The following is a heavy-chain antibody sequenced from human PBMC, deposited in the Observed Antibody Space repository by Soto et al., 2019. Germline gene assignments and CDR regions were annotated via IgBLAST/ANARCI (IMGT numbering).Heavy chain of an antibody. J-gene: IGHJ5*02. D-gene: IGHD2-15*01. CDR1: GFTFSSYA. Sequence: EVQLLESGGGLVQPGGSLRLSCAASGFTFSSYAMSWVRQAPGKGLEWVSAISGSGGSTYYADSVKGRFTISRDNSKNTLYLQMNSLRAEDTAVYYCAKDAIGYCSGGSCYRDGGNSGLHNWFDPWGQGTLVTVSS. CDR3: AKDAIGYCSGGSCYRDGGNSGLHNWFDP. V-gene: IGHV3-23*01. CDR2: ISGSGGST.